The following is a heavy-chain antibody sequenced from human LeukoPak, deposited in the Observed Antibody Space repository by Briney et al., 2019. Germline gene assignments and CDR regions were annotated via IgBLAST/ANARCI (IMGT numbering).Heavy chain of an antibody. D-gene: IGHD3-22*01. CDR2: ISAYNGNT. V-gene: IGHV1-18*01. Sequence: ASVKVSCKASGYTFTSYGISWVRQAPGLGLEWMGWISAYNGNTNYAQKLQGRVTMTTDTSTSTAYMELRSLRSDDTAVYYCAREYYYDSSGYNIDYWGQGTLVTVSS. CDR3: AREYYYDSSGYNIDY. CDR1: GYTFTSYG. J-gene: IGHJ4*02.